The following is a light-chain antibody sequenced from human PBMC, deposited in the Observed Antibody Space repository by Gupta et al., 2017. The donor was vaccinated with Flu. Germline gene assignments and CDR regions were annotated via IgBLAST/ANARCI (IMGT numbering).Light chain of an antibody. Sequence: GDRVSITCRASQSISSYLNWYQHKPGKAPKLMIYTASNLQSGVPSRFSGSGSGTDFTLTISSLQPEDFATYYCQESSSSSGTFGQGTKVEIK. J-gene: IGKJ1*01. CDR1: QSISSY. CDR2: TAS. V-gene: IGKV1-39*01. CDR3: QESSSSSGT.